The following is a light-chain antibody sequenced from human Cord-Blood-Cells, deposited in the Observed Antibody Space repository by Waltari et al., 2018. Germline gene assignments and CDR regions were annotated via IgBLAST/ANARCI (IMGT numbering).Light chain of an antibody. CDR2: AAS. J-gene: IGKJ1*01. Sequence: AIRMTQSPSSLSASTGDRVTITCRASQGISSYLAWYQQKPGKAHKLLIYAASTLQSEFPSRCSGSGSVTDFTLTISCLQSEDFATYYCQQYYSYPRTFGQGTKVEIK. CDR3: QQYYSYPRT. V-gene: IGKV1-8*01. CDR1: QGISSY.